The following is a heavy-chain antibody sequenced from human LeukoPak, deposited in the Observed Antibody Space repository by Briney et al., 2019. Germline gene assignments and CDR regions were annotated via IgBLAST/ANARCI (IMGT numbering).Heavy chain of an antibody. J-gene: IGHJ4*02. CDR3: ARRGDGDNLYFGF. CDR2: INYSGST. D-gene: IGHD5-24*01. V-gene: IGHV4-59*08. Sequence: SETLSLTCTVSGGSISSYYWSWIRQPPGKGLEWIGYINYSGSTNYNPALKSRVTISVDTSNNQFFLKLSSVTAADTAVYYWARRGDGDNLYFGFGGRGKLATVSA. CDR1: GGSISSYY.